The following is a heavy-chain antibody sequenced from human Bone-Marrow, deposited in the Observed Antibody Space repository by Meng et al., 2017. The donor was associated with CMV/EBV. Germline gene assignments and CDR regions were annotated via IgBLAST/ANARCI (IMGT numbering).Heavy chain of an antibody. J-gene: IGHJ4*02. CDR1: GFTHCSYW. Sequence: SCAASGFTHCSYWMHSVRHAPERGLLWVSRINEDGSRTDYADSVKSRFTISRDNAKQTLYLQLNSLRADDTALYFCARDWSGRDDYWGQGTLVTVSS. V-gene: IGHV3-74*01. CDR2: INEDGSRT. D-gene: IGHD3-3*01. CDR3: ARDWSGRDDY.